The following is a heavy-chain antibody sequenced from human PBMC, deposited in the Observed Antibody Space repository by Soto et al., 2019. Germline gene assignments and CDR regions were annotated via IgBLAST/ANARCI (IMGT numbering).Heavy chain of an antibody. CDR2: MNPNSGNT. J-gene: IGHJ6*03. Sequence: QVQLVQSGAEVKKPGASVKVSCKASGYTFTSNDINWVRQATGQGLEWMGWMNPNSGNTGYDQKFQGRVTMTRNTSIDTAYMELSSVRSEDTAVYYCANMVRGVIAAFEYSSYMDVWGKGTPVTVSS. CDR1: GYTFTSND. CDR3: ANMVRGVIAAFEYSSYMDV. D-gene: IGHD3-10*01. V-gene: IGHV1-8*01.